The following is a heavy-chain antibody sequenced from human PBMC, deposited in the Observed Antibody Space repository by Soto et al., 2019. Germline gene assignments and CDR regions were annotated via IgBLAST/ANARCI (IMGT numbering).Heavy chain of an antibody. CDR1: GFTVSSYW. Sequence: GGSLRLSCAVSGFTVSSYWMHWVRQAQRKGLVWASHINSDGSTTNYADSVKGRFTISRDNAKKTLYLQMNNLRAEDTAVYYCVRGLLKFCGGDCWDALDIWGQGTLVTVSS. CDR2: INSDGSTT. J-gene: IGHJ3*02. V-gene: IGHV3-74*01. CDR3: VRGLLKFCGGDCWDALDI. D-gene: IGHD2-21*02.